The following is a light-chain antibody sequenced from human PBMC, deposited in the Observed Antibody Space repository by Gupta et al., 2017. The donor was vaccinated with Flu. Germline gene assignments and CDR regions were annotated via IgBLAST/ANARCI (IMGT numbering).Light chain of an antibody. CDR1: STDLGAYNY. J-gene: IGLJ3*02. V-gene: IGLV2-14*01. CDR3: SSYTGSNKL. CDR2: EVN. Sequence: GTSTDLGAYNYVSWYQQHPGKDPKLIILEVNHRPSGVSNCFSGSKSGHSASLTISGLQAEDEAHYYCSSYTGSNKLFGGGTKLTVL.